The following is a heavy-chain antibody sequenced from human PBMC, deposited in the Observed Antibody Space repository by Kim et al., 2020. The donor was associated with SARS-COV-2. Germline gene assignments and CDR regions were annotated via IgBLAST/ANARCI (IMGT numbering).Heavy chain of an antibody. D-gene: IGHD2-15*01. Sequence: SVKVSCKASGGTFSSYAISWVRQAPGQGLEWMGGIIPIFGTANYAQKFQGRVTITADESTSTAYMELSSLRSEDTAVYYCARTELGYCSGGSCYGGMDVWGQGTTVTVSS. V-gene: IGHV1-69*13. J-gene: IGHJ6*02. CDR3: ARTELGYCSGGSCYGGMDV. CDR1: GGTFSSYA. CDR2: IIPIFGTA.